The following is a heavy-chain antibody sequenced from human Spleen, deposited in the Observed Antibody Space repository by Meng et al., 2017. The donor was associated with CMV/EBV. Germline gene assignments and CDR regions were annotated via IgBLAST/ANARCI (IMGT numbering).Heavy chain of an antibody. J-gene: IGHJ4*02. CDR2: IRYDGSDK. V-gene: IGHV3-30*02. D-gene: IGHD3-22*01. CDR3: AKGPLDSSGYFDY. Sequence: GGSLRLSCAASGFTFIGYGMYWVRQAPGKGLEWVAFIRYDGSDKYYADSVKGRFTISRDNSKNTMYLQMNSLRAEDTAVYYCAKGPLDSSGYFDYWGQGTLVTVSS. CDR1: GFTFIGYG.